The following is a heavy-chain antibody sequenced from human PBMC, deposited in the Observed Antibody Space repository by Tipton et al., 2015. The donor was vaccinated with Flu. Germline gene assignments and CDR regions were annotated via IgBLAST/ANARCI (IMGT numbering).Heavy chain of an antibody. CDR2: IYYSGST. V-gene: IGHV4-39*07. J-gene: IGHJ4*02. CDR1: GGSISSSAYY. Sequence: TLSLTCTVSGGSISSSAYYWGWIRQTPGKGLEWIGNIYYSGSTFYNPSLKSRVTISLDKSTNQFSLRLSSVTAADTAIYYCAIDAFGSSCYGYWGQGSLVTVSS. CDR3: AIDAFGSSCYGY. D-gene: IGHD6-13*01.